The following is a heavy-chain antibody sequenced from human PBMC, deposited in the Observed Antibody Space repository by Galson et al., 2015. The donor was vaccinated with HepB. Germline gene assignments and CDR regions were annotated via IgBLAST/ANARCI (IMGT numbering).Heavy chain of an antibody. D-gene: IGHD5-12*01. J-gene: IGHJ6*02. CDR1: GFTFSSYG. Sequence: SLRLSSAASGFTFSSYGMHWVRQAPGKGLEWVAVIWYDGSNKYYADSVKGRFTISRDNSKNTLYLQMNSLRAEDTAVYYCARDKYSGYDGDYYGMDVWGQGTTVTVSS. V-gene: IGHV3-33*01. CDR2: IWYDGSNK. CDR3: ARDKYSGYDGDYYGMDV.